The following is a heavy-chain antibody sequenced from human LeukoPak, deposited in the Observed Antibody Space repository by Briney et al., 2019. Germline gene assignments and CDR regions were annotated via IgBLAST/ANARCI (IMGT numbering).Heavy chain of an antibody. CDR2: IRSKANSYAT. CDR1: GFTFSGSA. J-gene: IGHJ6*04. V-gene: IGHV3-73*01. D-gene: IGHD5-12*01. CDR3: TRSDSGYYYYYGMDV. Sequence: GSLRLSCAASGFTFSGSAMHWVRQASGKGLEWVGRIRSKANSYATAYAASVKGRFTISRDDSKNTAYLQMNSLKTEDTAVYYCTRSDSGYYYYYGMDVWGKGTTVTVSS.